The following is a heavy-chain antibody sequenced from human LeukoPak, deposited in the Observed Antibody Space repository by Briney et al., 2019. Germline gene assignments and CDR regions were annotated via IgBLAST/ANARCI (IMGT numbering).Heavy chain of an antibody. CDR2: IYHSGSS. D-gene: IGHD6-19*01. CDR3: ARGPPYSSGWHWGHPFDY. Sequence: TSETLSLTCIVSGYSISGVYYWGWIRQPPGKGLEWIGSIYHSGSSYYNPSLKGRVTISVDKSKNQFSLKLSSVTAADTAVYYCARGPPYSSGWHWGHPFDYWGQGTLVTVSS. CDR1: GYSISGVYY. V-gene: IGHV4-38-2*02. J-gene: IGHJ4*02.